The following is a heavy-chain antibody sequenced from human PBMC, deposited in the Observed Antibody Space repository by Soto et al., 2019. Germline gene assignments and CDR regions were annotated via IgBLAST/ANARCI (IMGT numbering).Heavy chain of an antibody. D-gene: IGHD2-2*01. J-gene: IGHJ4*02. Sequence: QVQLLQSGAELKRAGSSVRVSCTASGGSFNSYTVSWVRQAPGQGLEWMGRIIPYLGISNYAEKFWGRVTISANRFTSTAYMDLSGLTSEDTALYFCAREDSSSSLDYWGQGSLVTVSS. CDR1: GGSFNSYT. V-gene: IGHV1-69*08. CDR2: IIPYLGIS. CDR3: AREDSSSSLDY.